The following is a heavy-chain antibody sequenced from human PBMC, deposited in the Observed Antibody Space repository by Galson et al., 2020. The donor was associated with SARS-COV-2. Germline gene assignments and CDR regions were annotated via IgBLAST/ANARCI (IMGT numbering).Heavy chain of an antibody. V-gene: IGHV5-51*01. D-gene: IGHD3-3*01. CDR3: ARGGGFLEGFKAQYYYDYMDV. J-gene: IGHJ6*03. CDR2: IYPGDSDT. Sequence: HGESLKISCKGSGYSFTSYWIGWVRQMPGKGLEWMGIIYPGDSDTRYSPSFQGQVTISADKSISTAHLQWSSLKASDTAMYYCARGGGFLEGFKAQYYYDYMDVWGKGTTVTVSS. CDR1: GYSFTSYW.